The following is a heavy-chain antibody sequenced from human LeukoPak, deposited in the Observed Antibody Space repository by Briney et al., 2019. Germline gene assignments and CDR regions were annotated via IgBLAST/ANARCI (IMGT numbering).Heavy chain of an antibody. CDR2: ISYDGSNK. V-gene: IGHV3-30*18. Sequence: GRSLRLSCAASGFTFSSYGMHWVRQAPGKGLEWVAVISYDGSNKYYADSVKGRFTISRDNSKNTLYLQMNSLRAEDTAVYYCAKRSIAARTFDYWGQGTLVTVSS. CDR1: GFTFSSYG. D-gene: IGHD6-6*01. J-gene: IGHJ4*02. CDR3: AKRSIAARTFDY.